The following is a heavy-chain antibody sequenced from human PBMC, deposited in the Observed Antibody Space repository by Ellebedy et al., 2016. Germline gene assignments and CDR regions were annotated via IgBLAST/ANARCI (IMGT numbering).Heavy chain of an antibody. CDR2: IIPIFGTA. CDR1: GGTFSSYA. J-gene: IGHJ4*02. CDR3: ARGGYYDSSGYYYFEY. D-gene: IGHD3-22*01. V-gene: IGHV1-69*13. Sequence: SVKVSXXASGGTFSSYAISWVRQAPGQGLEWMGGIIPIFGTANYAQKFQGRVTITADESTSTAYMELSSLRAEDTAVYYCARGGYYDSSGYYYFEYWGQGTLVTVSS.